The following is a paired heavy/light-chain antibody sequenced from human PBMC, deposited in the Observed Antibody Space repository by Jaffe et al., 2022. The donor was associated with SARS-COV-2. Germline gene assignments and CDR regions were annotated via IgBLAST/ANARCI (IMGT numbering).Heavy chain of an antibody. CDR3: ARQINYTWRYCDY. V-gene: IGHV4-39*01. Sequence: QLQLQESGPGLVKPSETLSLTCTVSGGSISRSSYYWGWIRQPPGKGLEWIGNIYYTGSTYYNPSLESRVTISVDTSKNQFSLELSSVTAADTAVYYCARQINYTWRYCDYWGQGILVTVSS. J-gene: IGHJ4*02. CDR1: GGSISRSSYY. D-gene: IGHD3-10*01. CDR2: IYYTGST.
Light chain of an antibody. V-gene: IGKV4-1*01. Sequence: DIVMTQSPDSLAVSLGERATINCKSSQSVLYSSNNKNYLAWYQQKPGHPPKLLIYWASTRESGVPDRFSGSGSGTDFTLTISSLQAEDVAVYYCQQYFSYPVTFGGGTKVEIK. CDR2: WAS. J-gene: IGKJ4*01. CDR1: QSVLYSSNNKNY. CDR3: QQYFSYPVT.